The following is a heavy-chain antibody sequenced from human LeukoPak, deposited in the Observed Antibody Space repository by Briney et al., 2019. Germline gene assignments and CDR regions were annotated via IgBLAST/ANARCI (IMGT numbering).Heavy chain of an antibody. D-gene: IGHD2-2*01. V-gene: IGHV3-23*01. CDR1: GFTFSNYA. CDR2: ISVNGGST. J-gene: IGHJ3*02. CDR3: AKYLGYRGRDAFDI. Sequence: GGSLRLSCAASGFTFSNYAMSWVRQTPGKGLEWVSTISVNGGSTYSADSVKGRFTISRDNCKNTLYLQMNSLRAEDTAIYYCAKYLGYRGRDAFDIWGQGTMVTVSS.